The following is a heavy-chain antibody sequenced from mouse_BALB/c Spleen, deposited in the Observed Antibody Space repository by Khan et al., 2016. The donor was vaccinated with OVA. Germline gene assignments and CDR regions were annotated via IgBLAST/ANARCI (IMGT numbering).Heavy chain of an antibody. D-gene: IGHD1-1*01. CDR3: TRLACYYDSEGFAY. J-gene: IGHJ3*01. CDR1: GFTFSTYG. CDR2: VSTGGSYT. Sequence: EVQLVESGGDLVKPGGSLKLSCAASGFTFSTYGMSWVRQTPDRRLEWVATVSTGGSYTYYPDSVKGRFTISRDNAKNTLYLHMNSLKSEDTAMVYSTRLACYYDSEGFAYWGQGTLVTVSA. V-gene: IGHV5-6*01.